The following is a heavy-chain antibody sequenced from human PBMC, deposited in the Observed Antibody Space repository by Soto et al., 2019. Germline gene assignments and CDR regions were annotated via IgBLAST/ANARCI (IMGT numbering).Heavy chain of an antibody. Sequence: GGSLRLSCAASGFTFSSCSMNWVRQAPGKGLEWVSYISSSSSTIYYADSVKGRFTISRDNAKNSLYLQMNSLRAEDTAVYYCARANYDYIWGSYRPKDAFDIWGQGTMVTVSS. J-gene: IGHJ3*02. CDR1: GFTFSSCS. CDR3: ARANYDYIWGSYRPKDAFDI. V-gene: IGHV3-48*01. D-gene: IGHD3-16*02. CDR2: ISSSSSTI.